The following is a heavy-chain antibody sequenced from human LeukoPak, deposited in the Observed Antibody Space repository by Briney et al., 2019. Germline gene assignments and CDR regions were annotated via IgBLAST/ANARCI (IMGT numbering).Heavy chain of an antibody. J-gene: IGHJ6*03. Sequence: PSETLSLTCAVYGGSFSGYYWSWIRQPPGKGLEWIGEINHSGSTNYNPSLKSRVTISVDTSKNQFSLKLSSVTAADTAVYYCAREGRYAALPTFYYYYMDVRGKGTTVTVSS. CDR2: INHSGST. CDR1: GGSFSGYY. D-gene: IGHD1-1*01. CDR3: AREGRYAALPTFYYYYMDV. V-gene: IGHV4-34*01.